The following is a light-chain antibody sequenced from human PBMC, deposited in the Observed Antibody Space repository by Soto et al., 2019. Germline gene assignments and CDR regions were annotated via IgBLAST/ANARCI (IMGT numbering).Light chain of an antibody. V-gene: IGKV3-20*01. Sequence: ELALTQSPGTLSLSPGARATLSCRASQSICNNYLTWYQQKPGQARRALIYDASTRATGIPDRFSGSGSGTDFTLTISRLEPEDFAVYYCQQYGSSPWTFGQGTKVDIK. CDR1: QSICNNY. J-gene: IGKJ1*01. CDR2: DAS. CDR3: QQYGSSPWT.